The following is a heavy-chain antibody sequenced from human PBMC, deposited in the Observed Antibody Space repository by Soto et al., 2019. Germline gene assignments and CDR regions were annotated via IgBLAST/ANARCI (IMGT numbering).Heavy chain of an antibody. CDR2: IYYRGST. Sequence: QVQLQESGPGLVKPSETLSLTCIVSGGSISNYYWSWIRQPPGKGLEWIGYIYYRGSTNYNPSLKGRVTGSVATSKNQFSLKLSSVTAADTAVYYCARGGYHWHDVTDYWGQGTLVTVSS. CDR3: ARGGYHWHDVTDY. V-gene: IGHV4-59*01. D-gene: IGHD1-20*01. J-gene: IGHJ4*02. CDR1: GGSISNYY.